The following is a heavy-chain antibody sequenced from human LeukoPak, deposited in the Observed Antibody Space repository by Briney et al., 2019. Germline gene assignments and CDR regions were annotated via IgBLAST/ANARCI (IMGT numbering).Heavy chain of an antibody. Sequence: GGSLRLSCAASGFTFSSYAMGWVRQAPGKGLEWVSAISGSGGSTYYADSVKGRFTISRDNSKNTLYLQMNSLRAEDTAVYYCAKSRGVRGEIGYYFDYRGQGTLVTVSS. D-gene: IGHD3-10*01. CDR3: AKSRGVRGEIGYYFDY. J-gene: IGHJ4*02. CDR1: GFTFSSYA. V-gene: IGHV3-23*01. CDR2: ISGSGGST.